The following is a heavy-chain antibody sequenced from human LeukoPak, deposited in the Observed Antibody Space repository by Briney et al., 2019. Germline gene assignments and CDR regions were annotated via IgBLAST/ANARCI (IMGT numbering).Heavy chain of an antibody. J-gene: IGHJ6*02. CDR3: AKGTGYCSSTSCYTHYYYYGMDV. CDR1: GFTFSSYG. CDR2: ISYDGSNK. Sequence: PGRSLRLSCAASGFTFSSYGMHWVRQAPGKGPEWVAVISYDGSNKYYADSVKGRFTISRDNSKNTLYLQMNSLRAEDTAVYYCAKGTGYCSSTSCYTHYYYYGMDVWGQGTTVTVSS. V-gene: IGHV3-30*18. D-gene: IGHD2-2*02.